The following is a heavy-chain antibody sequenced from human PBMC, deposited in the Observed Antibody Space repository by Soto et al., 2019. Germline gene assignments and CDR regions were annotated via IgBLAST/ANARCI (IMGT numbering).Heavy chain of an antibody. V-gene: IGHV1-3*01. Sequence: QVPLVQSGAEVKKPGASVKVSCKASGYTFTSYAMHWVRQAPGQRLEWMGWINAGNGNTKYSQKFQDRVTITRDTSASTAYMELSSLRSEDTAVYYCARDPAQWCPAGYFDYWGQGTLVTVSS. D-gene: IGHD2-15*01. J-gene: IGHJ4*02. CDR2: INAGNGNT. CDR1: GYTFTSYA. CDR3: ARDPAQWCPAGYFDY.